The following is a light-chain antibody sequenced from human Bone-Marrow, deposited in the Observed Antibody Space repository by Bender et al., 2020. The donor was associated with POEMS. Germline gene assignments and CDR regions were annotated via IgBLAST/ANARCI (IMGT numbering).Light chain of an antibody. CDR3: SSYTGSSTI. CDR2: TVN. V-gene: IGLV2-11*01. Sequence: QSALTQPPSVSGSPGQSVTISCTGTSSDVGRYTYVSWYQHHPGEPPKLIIYTVNHLASGVPDRFSASKSGNTASLTISGLQTEDEADYYCSSYTGSSTIFGGGTKLTVL. CDR1: SSDVGRYTY. J-gene: IGLJ2*01.